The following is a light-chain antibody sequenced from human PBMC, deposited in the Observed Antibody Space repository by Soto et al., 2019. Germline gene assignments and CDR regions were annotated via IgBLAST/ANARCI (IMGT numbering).Light chain of an antibody. CDR2: GAS. Sequence: DIVLTQSPDTLSLSPGERATLSCRASQSASSNYLAWYQQKPGQAPRLLIYGASTRATGIPDRFSGSGSGTDFTLTISRLEPEDFAVYYCQQYGSSSYTFGQGTRLEIK. V-gene: IGKV3-20*01. CDR1: QSASSNY. J-gene: IGKJ2*01. CDR3: QQYGSSSYT.